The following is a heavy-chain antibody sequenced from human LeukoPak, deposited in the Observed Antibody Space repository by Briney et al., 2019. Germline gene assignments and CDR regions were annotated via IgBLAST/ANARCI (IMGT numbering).Heavy chain of an antibody. CDR1: GGTFSSYA. D-gene: IGHD1-26*01. J-gene: IGHJ1*01. Sequence: GASVKVSCKASGGTFSSYAISWVRQAPGQGLEWMGGIIPIFGTANYAQKFQGRVTITADESTSTAYMELSSLRSEDTAVYYCARGRPWEPNRKYFQHWGQGTLVTVSS. V-gene: IGHV1-69*13. CDR3: ARGRPWEPNRKYFQH. CDR2: IIPIFGTA.